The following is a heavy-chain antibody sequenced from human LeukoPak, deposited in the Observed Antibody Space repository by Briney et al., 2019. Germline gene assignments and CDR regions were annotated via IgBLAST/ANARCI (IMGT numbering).Heavy chain of an antibody. J-gene: IGHJ4*02. Sequence: SETLSLTCTVSGGSISSYYWSWIRQPAGKGLEWIGRIYTSGSTNYNPSLKSRVTMSVDTSKNQFSLKLSSVTAADTAVYYCAREHYDFWSGYLNFDYWGQGTLVTVSS. CDR3: AREHYDFWSGYLNFDY. D-gene: IGHD3-3*01. CDR2: IYTSGST. V-gene: IGHV4-4*07. CDR1: GGSISSYY.